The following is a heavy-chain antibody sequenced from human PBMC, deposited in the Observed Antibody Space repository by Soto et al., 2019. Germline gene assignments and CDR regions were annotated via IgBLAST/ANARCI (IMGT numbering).Heavy chain of an antibody. D-gene: IGHD6-19*01. Sequence: SETLCLTCTVSGGSISIYYWSLIRQPPGKGLEWIGYIYYSGSTNYNPSLKSRVTISVDTSKNQFSLKLSSVTAADTAVYYCARDGSSGWYDWFDPWGQGTLVTVSS. CDR2: IYYSGST. J-gene: IGHJ5*02. CDR3: ARDGSSGWYDWFDP. CDR1: GGSISIYY. V-gene: IGHV4-59*01.